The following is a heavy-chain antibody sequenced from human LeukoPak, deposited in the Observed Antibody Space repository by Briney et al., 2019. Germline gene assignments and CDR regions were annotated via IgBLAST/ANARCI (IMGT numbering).Heavy chain of an antibody. CDR1: GGSFSDYP. CDR2: IIPKYSAS. CDR3: VRPDRIFGVPAAFDA. D-gene: IGHD3-3*02. Sequence: SVKVSCKASGGSFSDYPINWVRQAPGQGLEWLGGIIPKYSASNYAQAFQGRVTITADESTNTVYMEMSGLRPDDAAVYYCVRPDRIFGVPAAFDAWGQGTLVAVSS. J-gene: IGHJ3*01. V-gene: IGHV1-69*01.